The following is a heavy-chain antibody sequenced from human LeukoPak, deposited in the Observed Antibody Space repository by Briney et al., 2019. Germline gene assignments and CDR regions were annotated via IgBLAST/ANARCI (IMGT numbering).Heavy chain of an antibody. Sequence: GGSLRLSCAASGFTFDDYAMHWVRQAPGKGLEWVSGISWNSGSIGYADSVKGRFTISRDNAKNSLYLQINSPRAEDTAVYYCARDRPNYYGSDGHYYRRDGDYWGRGTLVSVSS. CDR2: ISWNSGSI. CDR3: ARDRPNYYGSDGHYYRRDGDY. V-gene: IGHV3-9*01. CDR1: GFTFDDYA. D-gene: IGHD3-22*01. J-gene: IGHJ4*02.